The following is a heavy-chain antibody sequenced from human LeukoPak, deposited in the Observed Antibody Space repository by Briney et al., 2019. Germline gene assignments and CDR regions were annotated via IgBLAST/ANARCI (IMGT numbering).Heavy chain of an antibody. D-gene: IGHD6-13*01. CDR2: IIPIFGTA. J-gene: IGHJ1*01. V-gene: IGHV1-69*05. Sequence: SVKVSCKASGGTFSSYAIGWVRQAPGQGLEWMGRIIPIFGTANYAQKFQGRVTITTDESTSTAYMELSSLRSEDTAVYYCALTVSSSWYGYFQHWGQGTLVTVSS. CDR3: ALTVSSSWYGYFQH. CDR1: GGTFSSYA.